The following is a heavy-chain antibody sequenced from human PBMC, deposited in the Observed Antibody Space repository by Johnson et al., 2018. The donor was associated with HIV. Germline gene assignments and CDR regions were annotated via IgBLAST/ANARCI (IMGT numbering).Heavy chain of an antibody. CDR2: ISYDGSNK. Sequence: QVQLMESGGGVVQPGRSLRLSCAASGFTFSSYAMHWVRQAPGKGLEWVAVISYDGSNKYYADSVKGRFTISRDNSKNTLYLQMNSLRAEDTAVYYCARDIVRYAPVWFGAGAFDIWGQGTMVTVSS. D-gene: IGHD3-10*01. V-gene: IGHV3-30-3*01. CDR3: ARDIVRYAPVWFGAGAFDI. CDR1: GFTFSSYA. J-gene: IGHJ3*02.